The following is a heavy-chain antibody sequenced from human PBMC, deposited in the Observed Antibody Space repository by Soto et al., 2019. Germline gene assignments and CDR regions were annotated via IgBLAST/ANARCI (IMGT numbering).Heavy chain of an antibody. J-gene: IGHJ6*02. CDR3: ATGDCSHTSCYLIDYSYAMDV. CDR1: GFTFSNYG. V-gene: IGHV3-23*01. CDR2: ISGSGGRT. D-gene: IGHD2-2*01. Sequence: EVQVLESGGGLVQPGGSLRLSCAASGFTFSNYGMSWVRQAPGKGLEWVSSISGSGGRTYYADSVKGRFTISRDNSKNTLYLQTDSLRAEDTAFYYCATGDCSHTSCYLIDYSYAMDVWGQGTTVAVSS.